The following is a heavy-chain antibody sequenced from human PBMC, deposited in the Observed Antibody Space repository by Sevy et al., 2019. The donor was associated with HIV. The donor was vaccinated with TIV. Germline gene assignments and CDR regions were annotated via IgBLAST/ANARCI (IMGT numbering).Heavy chain of an antibody. J-gene: IGHJ3*02. CDR2: INPNSGGT. CDR1: GYTFTGYY. D-gene: IGHD3-9*01. Sequence: ASVKVSCKASGYTFTGYYMHWVRQAPGQGLEWMGWINPNSGGTNYAQKFQGRVTMTRDTSISTAYMELSRLRSDDTAGYYCAREWDDILTGSNAFDIWGQGTMVTVSS. V-gene: IGHV1-2*02. CDR3: AREWDDILTGSNAFDI.